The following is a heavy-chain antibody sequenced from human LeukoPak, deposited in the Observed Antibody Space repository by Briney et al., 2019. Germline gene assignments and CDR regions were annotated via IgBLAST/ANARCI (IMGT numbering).Heavy chain of an antibody. V-gene: IGHV3-23*01. CDR2: ISGSGGST. D-gene: IGHD3-10*01. CDR1: GFTFSSYG. CDR3: ARVYYGSGSFYYYYYMDV. Sequence: GGSLRLSCAASGFTFSSYGMSWVRQAPGKGLEWVSAISGSGGSTYYADSVKGRFTISRDNSKNTLYMQMNSLRAEDTAVYYCARVYYGSGSFYYYYYMDVWGKGTTVTISS. J-gene: IGHJ6*03.